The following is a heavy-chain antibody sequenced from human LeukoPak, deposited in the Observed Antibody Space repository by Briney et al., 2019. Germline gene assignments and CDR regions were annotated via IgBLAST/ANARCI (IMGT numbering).Heavy chain of an antibody. CDR1: GYPFTGYY. Sequence: ASVKVSFKASGYPFTGYYMHWVRPAPGQGLEWMGWINPNSGGTNYAQKFQGRVTMTRDTSISTAYMELSRLRSDDTAVYYCARVATMIVVAAYYFDYWGQGTLVTVSS. CDR3: ARVATMIVVAAYYFDY. V-gene: IGHV1-2*02. CDR2: INPNSGGT. D-gene: IGHD3-22*01. J-gene: IGHJ4*02.